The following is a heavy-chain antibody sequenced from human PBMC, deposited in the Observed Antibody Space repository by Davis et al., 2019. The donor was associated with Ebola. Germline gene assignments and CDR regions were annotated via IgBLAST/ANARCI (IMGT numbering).Heavy chain of an antibody. Sequence: MPSETLSLTCTVSGGSISSGDYYWSWIRQPPGKGLEWIGYIYYSGSTYYNPSLKSRVTISVDTSKNQFSLKLSSVTAADTAVYYCARVGSKQGLDPWGQGTLVIVSS. CDR2: IYYSGST. CDR1: GGSISSGDYY. CDR3: ARVGSKQGLDP. D-gene: IGHD6-13*01. V-gene: IGHV4-30-4*01. J-gene: IGHJ5*02.